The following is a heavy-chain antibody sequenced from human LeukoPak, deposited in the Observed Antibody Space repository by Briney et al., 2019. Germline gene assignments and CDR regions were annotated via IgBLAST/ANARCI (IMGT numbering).Heavy chain of an antibody. CDR1: GFTFSSYS. CDR2: ISSSSSYI. CDR3: ARDSYSSGALEYFQH. J-gene: IGHJ1*01. D-gene: IGHD6-19*01. Sequence: PGGSLRLSCAASGFTFSSYSMNWVRQAPGKGLEWVSSISSSSSYIYYADSVKGRFTISRDNAKNSLYLQMNSLRAEDTAVYYCARDSYSSGALEYFQHWGQGTLVTVSS. V-gene: IGHV3-21*01.